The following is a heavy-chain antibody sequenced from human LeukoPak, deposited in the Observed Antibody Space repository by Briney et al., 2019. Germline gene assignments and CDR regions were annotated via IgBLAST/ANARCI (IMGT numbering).Heavy chain of an antibody. D-gene: IGHD3-10*01. J-gene: IGHJ4*02. V-gene: IGHV3-48*01. Sequence: GGSLRLSCAASGFTFSSYSMNWVRQAPGKGLEWVSYISSSSSTIYYADSVKGRFTISRDNAKNSLYLQMNSLRAEDTAVYYCVRARGAGPGAHFDYWGQGTLVTVSS. CDR1: GFTFSSYS. CDR3: VRARGAGPGAHFDY. CDR2: ISSSSSTI.